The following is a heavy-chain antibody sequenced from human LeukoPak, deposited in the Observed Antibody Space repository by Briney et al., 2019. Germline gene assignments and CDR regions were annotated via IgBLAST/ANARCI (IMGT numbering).Heavy chain of an antibody. CDR2: IYHSGST. Sequence: PSETLSLTCAVSGYSISTGRYWGWIRQPPGKGLEWIGSIYHSGSTYYNPSLKSRVTISVDTSKNQFSLNLRSVTAADTAVYYCARSLSTAGIDYWGQGTLATVSS. CDR3: ARSLSTAGIDY. V-gene: IGHV4-38-2*01. D-gene: IGHD2-2*01. CDR1: GYSISTGRY. J-gene: IGHJ4*02.